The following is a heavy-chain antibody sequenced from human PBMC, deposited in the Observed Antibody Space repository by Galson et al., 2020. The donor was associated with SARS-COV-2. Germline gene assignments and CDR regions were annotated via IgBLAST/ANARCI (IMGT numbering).Heavy chain of an antibody. CDR3: ARGGSRPVMLFDCYYFYMDV. V-gene: IGHV4-34*01. D-gene: IGHD3-16*01. CDR2: ISHSGST. CDR1: GGSFSDYS. J-gene: IGHJ6*03. Sequence: SETLSLTCGVYGGSFSDYSWTWVRQPPGKGLEWIGEISHSGSTNYSPSLKSRVFMSVDTSKNQFSLKLRSVTAADTAVYYCARGGSRPVMLFDCYYFYMDVWGKGTTVTVSS.